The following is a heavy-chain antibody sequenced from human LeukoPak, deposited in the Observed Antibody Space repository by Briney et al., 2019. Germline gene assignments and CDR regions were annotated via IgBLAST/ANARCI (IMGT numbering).Heavy chain of an antibody. Sequence: GGSLRLSCAASGFTVSSNYMSWVRQAPGKGLEWVSVIYSGGSTYYADSVKGRFTISRDNSKNTLYLQMNSLRAEDTAVYYCARAERWLVFDYWGQGILVTVSS. J-gene: IGHJ4*02. D-gene: IGHD6-19*01. CDR1: GFTVSSNY. V-gene: IGHV3-66*01. CDR3: ARAERWLVFDY. CDR2: IYSGGST.